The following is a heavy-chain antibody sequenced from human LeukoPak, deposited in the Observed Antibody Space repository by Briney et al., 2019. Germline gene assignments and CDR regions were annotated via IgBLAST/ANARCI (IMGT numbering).Heavy chain of an antibody. CDR2: IYTSGNT. CDR3: ARVTSSWYFDD. V-gene: IGHV4-4*07. D-gene: IGHD6-13*01. CDR1: GGSISGYY. J-gene: IGHJ4*02. Sequence: SETLSLTCTVSGGSISGYYWSWIRQPAGKGLEWIGRIYTSGNTNYNPSLKSRVTMSVDTSNNQFSLKLNSVSAADTAVYYCARVTSSWYFDDWGQGTLVTVSS.